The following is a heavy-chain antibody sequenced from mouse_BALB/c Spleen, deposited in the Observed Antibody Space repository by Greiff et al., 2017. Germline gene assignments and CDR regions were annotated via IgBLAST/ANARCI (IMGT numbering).Heavy chain of an antibody. Sequence: EVQLVESGGDLVKPGGSLKLSCAASGFTFSSYGMSWVRQTPDKRLEWVATISSGGSYTYYPDSVKGRFTISRDNAKNTLYLQMSSLKSEDTAMYYCARQGDYDYGGYWGQGTTLTVSS. V-gene: IGHV5-6*01. CDR1: GFTFSSYG. CDR3: ARQGDYDYGGY. J-gene: IGHJ2*01. D-gene: IGHD2-4*01. CDR2: ISSGGSYT.